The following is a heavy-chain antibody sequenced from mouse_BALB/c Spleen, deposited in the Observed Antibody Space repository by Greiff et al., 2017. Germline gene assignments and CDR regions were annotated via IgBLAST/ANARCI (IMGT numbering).Heavy chain of an antibody. CDR1: GFTFTDYY. V-gene: IGHV7-3*02. Sequence: DVKLVESGGGLVQPGGSLRLSCATSGFTFTDYYMSWVRQPPGKALEWLGFIRNKANGYTTEYSASVKGRFTISRDNSQSILYLQMNTLRAEDSATYYCARDGDQRRPLGAMDYWGQGTSVTVSS. CDR3: ARDGDQRRPLGAMDY. CDR2: IRNKANGYTT. D-gene: IGHD2-12*01. J-gene: IGHJ4*01.